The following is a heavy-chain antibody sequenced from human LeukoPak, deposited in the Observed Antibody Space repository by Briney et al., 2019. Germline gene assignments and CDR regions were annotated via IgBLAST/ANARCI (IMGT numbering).Heavy chain of an antibody. Sequence: SGGSLRLSCAASGFTFSSYWMSWVRQAPGKGLEWVANIKQDGSEKFYVDSVKGRFTISRDNAKNSLYLQMNSLRAEDTAVYYCARDEPTYYYDTSGYYYDYWGQGTLVTVSS. CDR2: IKQDGSEK. D-gene: IGHD3-22*01. J-gene: IGHJ4*02. CDR3: ARDEPTYYYDTSGYYYDY. CDR1: GFTFSSYW. V-gene: IGHV3-7*01.